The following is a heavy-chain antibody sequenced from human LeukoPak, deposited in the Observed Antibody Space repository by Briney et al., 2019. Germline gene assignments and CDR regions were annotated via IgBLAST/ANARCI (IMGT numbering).Heavy chain of an antibody. CDR1: GYSISSGYY. Sequence: KPSETLSLTCAVSGYSISSGYYWGWLRPPPGKGLEWIGSIYHSGSTYYNPSLKSRVTISVDTSKNQFSLKLSSVTAADTAVYYCARPGYGGNSPFDYWGQGTLVTVSS. CDR3: ARPGYGGNSPFDY. V-gene: IGHV4-38-2*01. CDR2: IYHSGST. D-gene: IGHD4-23*01. J-gene: IGHJ4*02.